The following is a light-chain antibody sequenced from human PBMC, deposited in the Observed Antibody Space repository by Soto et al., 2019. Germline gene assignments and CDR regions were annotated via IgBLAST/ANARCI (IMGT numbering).Light chain of an antibody. Sequence: QSVLTQPASVTGSPGQSITIACSGTSSDVGGHNYVSWYQHHPGKAPKLLIYEVNNRPSGVSGRFSGSKSGNTASLTISGLQTEDEADYYCNSYVASSVVFGGGTKLTVL. CDR1: SSDVGGHNY. V-gene: IGLV2-14*01. CDR2: EVN. CDR3: NSYVASSVV. J-gene: IGLJ2*01.